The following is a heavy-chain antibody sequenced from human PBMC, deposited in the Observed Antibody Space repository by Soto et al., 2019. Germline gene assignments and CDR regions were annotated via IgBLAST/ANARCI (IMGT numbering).Heavy chain of an antibody. J-gene: IGHJ4*02. CDR2: INHSGST. D-gene: IGHD2-8*02. V-gene: IGHV4-34*01. CDR1: GGSFSGYY. Sequence: SETLSLTCAVYGGSFSGYYWSWIRQPPGKGLEWIGEINHSGSTNYNPSLKSRVAISVDTSKNQFSLKLTSVTAADTAVYYCARDKITGLFDYWGQGTLVTVSS. CDR3: ARDKITGLFDY.